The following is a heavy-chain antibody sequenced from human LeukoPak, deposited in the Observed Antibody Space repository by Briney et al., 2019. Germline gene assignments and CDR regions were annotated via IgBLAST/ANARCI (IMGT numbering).Heavy chain of an antibody. CDR1: GFTFSSYA. CDR3: AKDGKELLLCYYFDY. Sequence: RPGGSLRLSCAASGFTFSSYAMSWVRQAPGKGLEWVSAISGSGRSTYYADSVKGRFTISRDNSKNTLYLQMNSLRAEDTAVYYCAKDGKELLLCYYFDYWGQGTLVTVSS. V-gene: IGHV3-23*01. D-gene: IGHD1-26*01. CDR2: ISGSGRST. J-gene: IGHJ4*02.